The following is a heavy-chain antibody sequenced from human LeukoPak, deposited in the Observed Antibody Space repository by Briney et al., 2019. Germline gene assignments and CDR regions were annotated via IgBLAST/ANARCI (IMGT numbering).Heavy chain of an antibody. CDR2: ISHSGST. Sequence: PSETLSLTCAVSGDSITNRNWWNWVRQPPGKGLEWIGEISHSGSTNYNPSLKSRVTIDKSKNEFSLHLSSVTAADTAVYYCARDSPAYCSGGNCYNWYFDLWGRGTLVSVSS. V-gene: IGHV4-4*02. D-gene: IGHD2-15*01. J-gene: IGHJ2*01. CDR1: GDSITNRNW. CDR3: ARDSPAYCSGGNCYNWYFDL.